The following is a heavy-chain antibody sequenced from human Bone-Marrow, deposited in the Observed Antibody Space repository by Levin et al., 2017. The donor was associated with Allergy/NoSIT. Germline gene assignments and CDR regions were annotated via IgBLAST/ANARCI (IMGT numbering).Heavy chain of an antibody. J-gene: IGHJ4*02. CDR2: INSSSGTI. CDR3: VRGLPDY. V-gene: IGHV3-48*01. Sequence: SCATSGFTFSSYSMNWVRQAPGKGLEWVSYINSSSGTIYYADSVKGRFTISRVNAKKSLYLQMSSLRVEDTAVYYCVRGLPDYWGQGTLVTVSS. CDR1: GFTFSSYS.